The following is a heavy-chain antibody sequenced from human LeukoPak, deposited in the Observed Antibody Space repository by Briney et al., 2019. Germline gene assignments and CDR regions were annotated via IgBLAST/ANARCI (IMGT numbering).Heavy chain of an antibody. CDR2: IYPGDSDI. CDR1: GYRFSNYW. CDR3: ARQEYCSGGSCYTWFDP. V-gene: IGHV5-51*01. J-gene: IGHJ5*02. D-gene: IGHD2-15*01. Sequence: GESLKISCRGSGYRFSNYWIGWVRHMPGKGLEWMGMIYPGDSDIRYSPSFQGQVTISADKSISTAYLQWSSLKASDTAMYYCARQEYCSGGSCYTWFDPWGQGTLVTVSS.